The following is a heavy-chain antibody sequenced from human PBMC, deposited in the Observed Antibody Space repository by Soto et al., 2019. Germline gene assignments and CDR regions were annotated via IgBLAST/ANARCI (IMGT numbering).Heavy chain of an antibody. CDR1: GFTFSSYA. V-gene: IGHV3-30-3*01. D-gene: IGHD2-2*02. Sequence: PGGSLRLSCAASGFTFSSYAMHWVRQAPGKGLEWVAVISYDGSNKYYADSVKGRFTISRDNSKNTLYLQMNSLRAEDTAVYYCARALVVPAAIPSYYYGMDVWGQGTTVTVSS. CDR2: ISYDGSNK. CDR3: ARALVVPAAIPSYYYGMDV. J-gene: IGHJ6*02.